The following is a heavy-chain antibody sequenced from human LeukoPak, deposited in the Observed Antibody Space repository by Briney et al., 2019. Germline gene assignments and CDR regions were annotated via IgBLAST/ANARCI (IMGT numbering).Heavy chain of an antibody. CDR1: GFTFSSYA. V-gene: IGHV3-23*01. CDR3: ASLDTAMVN. J-gene: IGHJ4*02. D-gene: IGHD5-18*01. CDR2: ISGRGGST. Sequence: GGSLRLSCAASGFTFSSYAMGWVRQAPGKGLEWVSGISGRGGSTYYADSVKGRFTISRDNSKNTLYLQMNSLRAEDTAVYYCASLDTAMVNWGQGTLVTVSS.